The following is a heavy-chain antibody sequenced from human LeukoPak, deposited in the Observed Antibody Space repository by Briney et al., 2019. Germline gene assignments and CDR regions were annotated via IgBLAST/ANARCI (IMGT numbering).Heavy chain of an antibody. CDR3: ARVKYKSSWYRRFDY. D-gene: IGHD6-13*01. CDR1: GYTLTGYY. V-gene: IGHV1-2*02. CDR2: INPNSGDT. J-gene: IGHJ4*02. Sequence: ASVKVSCKASGYTLTGYYMHWVRQAPGQGLEWMGWINPNSGDTNYAEKFQGRVTMTRDTSISTAYMELSRLRSDDTAVYYCARVKYKSSWYRRFDYWGQGTLVTVSS.